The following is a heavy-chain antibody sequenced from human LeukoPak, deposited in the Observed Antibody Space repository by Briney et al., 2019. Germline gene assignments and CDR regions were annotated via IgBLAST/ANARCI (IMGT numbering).Heavy chain of an antibody. J-gene: IGHJ5*02. CDR2: ISFDGNNK. Sequence: GGSLGLSCAASGFTFSNYAVHWVRQAPGKGLEWVAVISFDGNNKYYADSVKGRFTISRDNSKNTLYLQMNSLRPEDTAVYYCARGHIAAAGTNWFDPWGQGTLVTVSS. V-gene: IGHV3-30*04. D-gene: IGHD6-13*01. CDR1: GFTFSNYA. CDR3: ARGHIAAAGTNWFDP.